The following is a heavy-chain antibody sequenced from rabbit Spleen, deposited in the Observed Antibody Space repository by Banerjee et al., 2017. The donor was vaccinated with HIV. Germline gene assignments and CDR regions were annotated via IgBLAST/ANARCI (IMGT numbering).Heavy chain of an antibody. D-gene: IGHD8-1*01. V-gene: IGHV1S40*01. CDR1: GIDFSSNNY. J-gene: IGHJ4*01. CDR2: IYTGTGKT. Sequence: QSLEESGGGLVKPGASLTLTCKASGIDFSSNNYMCWVRQAPGKGLEWIACIYTGTGKTAYASWAKGRFTISKTSSTTVTLQMTSLTAADMATYFCARGYAGSSAYTRYFKLWGQGTLVTVS. CDR3: ARGYAGSSAYTRYFKL.